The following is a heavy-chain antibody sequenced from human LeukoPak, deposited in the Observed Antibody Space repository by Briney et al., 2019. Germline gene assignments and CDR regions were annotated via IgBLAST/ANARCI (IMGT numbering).Heavy chain of an antibody. V-gene: IGHV4-38-2*02. CDR2: IYQSGTT. D-gene: IGHD6-6*01. CDR1: GYSISSGYY. Sequence: SETLSLTCSVSGYSISSGYYWGWIRQPPGKGLEWIGSIYQSGTTSYNPSLKSRVTISVDTSKNQFSLKLSSVTAADTAVYYCARTGSSSLRRMDVWGKGTTVTVSS. CDR3: ARTGSSSLRRMDV. J-gene: IGHJ6*03.